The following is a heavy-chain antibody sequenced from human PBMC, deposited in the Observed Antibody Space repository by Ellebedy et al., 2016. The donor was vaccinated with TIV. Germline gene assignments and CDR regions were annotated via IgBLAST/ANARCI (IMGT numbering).Heavy chain of an antibody. CDR1: GFTFSNYW. CDR2: VHSDGRST. Sequence: PGGSLRLSCAASGFTFSNYWMHWVRQAPGKGLVWVSRVHSDGRSTSYADSVKGRFTISRDNAKNTLYLQMNSLRDEDTAVYYCARGNYYGMDVWGQGTTVTVSS. CDR3: ARGNYYGMDV. J-gene: IGHJ6*02. V-gene: IGHV3-74*01.